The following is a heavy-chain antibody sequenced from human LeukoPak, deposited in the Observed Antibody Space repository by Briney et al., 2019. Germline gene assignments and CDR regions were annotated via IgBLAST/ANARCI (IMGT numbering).Heavy chain of an antibody. J-gene: IGHJ4*02. D-gene: IGHD3-22*01. V-gene: IGHV4-59*01. CDR1: GGSISSYY. CDR3: AGASYDSSGVH. Sequence: PSETLSLTCTVSGGSISSYYWSWIRQPPGKGLEWIGYIYHSGSTNYNPSLKSRVTISVDTSKNQFSLKLSSVTAADTAVYYCAGASYDSSGVHWGQGTLVTVSS. CDR2: IYHSGST.